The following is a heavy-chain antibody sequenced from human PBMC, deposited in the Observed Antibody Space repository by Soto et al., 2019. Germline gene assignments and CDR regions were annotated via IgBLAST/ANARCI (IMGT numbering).Heavy chain of an antibody. V-gene: IGHV1-69*13. CDR1: GGTFSSYA. CDR3: ARDTAMVTGEDCGMDV. J-gene: IGHJ6*02. Sequence: SVKVSCKASGGTFSSYAISWVRQAPGQGLEWMGGIIPIFGTANYAQKFQGRVTITADESTSTAYMELSSLRSEDTAVYYCARDTAMVTGEDCGMDVWGQGTTVTVSS. D-gene: IGHD5-18*01. CDR2: IIPIFGTA.